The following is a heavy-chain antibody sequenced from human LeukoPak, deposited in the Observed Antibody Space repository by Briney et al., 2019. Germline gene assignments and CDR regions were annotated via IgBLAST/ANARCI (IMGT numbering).Heavy chain of an antibody. CDR2: IYPGDSDT. CDR3: ARGGDGYNWFFDY. CDR1: GYSLTSYW. D-gene: IGHD5-24*01. Sequence: RGESLKIPCKGSGYSLTSYWIGWVRQMPGKGLEWMGIIYPGDSDTRYSPSFQGQVTISADKSISTAYLQWSSLKASDTAMYYCARGGDGYNWFFDYWGQGTLVTVSS. V-gene: IGHV5-51*01. J-gene: IGHJ4*02.